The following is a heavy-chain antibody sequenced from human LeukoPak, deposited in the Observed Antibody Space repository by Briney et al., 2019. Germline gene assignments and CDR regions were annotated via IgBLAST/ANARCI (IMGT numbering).Heavy chain of an antibody. D-gene: IGHD1-26*01. J-gene: IGHJ4*02. CDR1: GGSISSGGYY. Sequence: SQTLSLTCTVSGGSISSGGYYWSWIRQHPGKGLEWIGYIYYSGSTYYNPSLKSRVTISVDTSKNQFSLKLSTVTAADTAVYYCARQSSELPIDYWGQGTLVTVSS. CDR3: ARQSSELPIDY. V-gene: IGHV4-31*03. CDR2: IYYSGST.